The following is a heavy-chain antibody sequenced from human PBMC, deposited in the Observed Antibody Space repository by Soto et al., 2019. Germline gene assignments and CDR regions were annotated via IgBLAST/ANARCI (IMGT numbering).Heavy chain of an antibody. CDR3: AREARPDCSSTSCYDSGAFDI. D-gene: IGHD2-2*01. J-gene: IGHJ3*02. CDR1: GYTFTCYY. V-gene: IGHV1-2*04. CDR2: INPNSGGT. Sequence: ASVKVSCKASGYTFTCYYMHWVRQAPGQGLEWMGWINPNSGGTNYAQKFQGWVTMTRDTSISTAYMELSRLRSDDTAVYYCAREARPDCSSTSCYDSGAFDIWGQGTMVTVSS.